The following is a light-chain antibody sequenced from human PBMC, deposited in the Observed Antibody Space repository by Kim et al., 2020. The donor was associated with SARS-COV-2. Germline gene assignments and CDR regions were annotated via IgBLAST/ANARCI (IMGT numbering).Light chain of an antibody. CDR2: DAS. J-gene: IGKJ4*01. CDR3: QQYDNLPLS. V-gene: IGKV1-33*01. CDR1: QDISNY. Sequence: SSVGDRVTIPCQASQDISNYLNWYQQKPGKAPQLLIYDASNLETGVPSRFSVSGVGPDFTFTISSLQPEDIATYYCQQYDNLPLSCGGGTKVEIK.